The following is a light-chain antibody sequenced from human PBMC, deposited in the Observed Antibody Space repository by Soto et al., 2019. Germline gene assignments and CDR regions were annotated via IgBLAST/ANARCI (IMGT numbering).Light chain of an antibody. V-gene: IGKV1-5*01. CDR3: QQYHSYSPWT. J-gene: IGKJ1*01. Sequence: DIQMTQSPSTLSASVGDRVTITCRASQSISGWLAWYQQKPGKAPQLLISDASSLESGVPSRFSGSGYGTELTLTISSLQPDDIATYYCQQYHSYSPWTFGQGTKVELK. CDR2: DAS. CDR1: QSISGW.